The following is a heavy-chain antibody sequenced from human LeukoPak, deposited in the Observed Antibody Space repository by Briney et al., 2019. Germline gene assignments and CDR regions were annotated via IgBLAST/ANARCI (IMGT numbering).Heavy chain of an antibody. CDR1: GFTLSSYS. V-gene: IGHV3-21*01. Sequence: KPGGSLRLSCAASGFTLSSYSINWVRQAPGKGLEWVSSISSTSRYIYYADSVKGRFTISRDNAKNSLYLQMNSLGAEDTAVYYCARGDGIAAAGPNQRAQEHYFDYWGQGALVTVSS. CDR3: ARGDGIAAAGPNQRAQEHYFDY. CDR2: ISSTSRYI. D-gene: IGHD6-13*01. J-gene: IGHJ4*02.